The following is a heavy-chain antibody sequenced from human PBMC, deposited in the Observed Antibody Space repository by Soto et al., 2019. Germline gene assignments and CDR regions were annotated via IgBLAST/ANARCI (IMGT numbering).Heavy chain of an antibody. V-gene: IGHV4-39*01. CDR3: ARQSSLRYFDF. J-gene: IGHJ2*01. Sequence: QLQLQESGPGLVKPSETLSLTCTVSGGSISSSSYYWGWIRQPPGKGLEWIGSISYSGSTNYNPSLKSRVTISVDTSKNQFSLKLSSVTAADAAVYYCARQSSLRYFDFWGRGTLVTVSS. CDR1: GGSISSSSYY. CDR2: ISYSGST. D-gene: IGHD6-6*01.